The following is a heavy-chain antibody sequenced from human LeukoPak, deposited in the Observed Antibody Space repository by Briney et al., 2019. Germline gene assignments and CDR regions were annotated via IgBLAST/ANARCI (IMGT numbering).Heavy chain of an antibody. D-gene: IGHD3-10*01. Sequence: SETLSLTCTVSGVSISSYYWSWIRQPAGKGLEWIGRIYTSGSTNYNPSLKSRVTMSVDTSKNQFSLKLSSVTAADTAVYYCARGFRVHRVRGGTGNDAFDIWGQGTMVTVSS. V-gene: IGHV4-4*07. CDR2: IYTSGST. CDR3: ARGFRVHRVRGGTGNDAFDI. CDR1: GVSISSYY. J-gene: IGHJ3*02.